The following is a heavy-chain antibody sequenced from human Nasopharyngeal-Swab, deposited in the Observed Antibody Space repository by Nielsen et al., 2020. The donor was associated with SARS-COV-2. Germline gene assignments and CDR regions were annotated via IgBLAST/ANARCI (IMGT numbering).Heavy chain of an antibody. CDR1: GYTFAAYG. D-gene: IGHD3-22*01. CDR3: ASHKSGYYNSGGPFDY. Sequence: ASVKVSCKASGYTFAAYGFDWVRQAPGQGLEWMGWISAYNGDTNYAQKFQGRVTMTTDTSTSTAYMELRSLRSDDPAVYYCASHKSGYYNSGGPFDYWGQGTLVTVS. J-gene: IGHJ4*02. V-gene: IGHV1-18*04. CDR2: ISAYNGDT.